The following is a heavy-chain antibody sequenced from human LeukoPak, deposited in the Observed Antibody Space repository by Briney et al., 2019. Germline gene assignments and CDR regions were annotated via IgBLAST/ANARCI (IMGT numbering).Heavy chain of an antibody. J-gene: IGHJ4*02. CDR1: GYTFTGYF. V-gene: IGHV1-2*02. CDR2: INPNSGGT. Sequence: ASVKVSCKASGYTFTGYFMYWVRQAPGQGLEWMGWINPNSGGTNYAQKFQGRVTMTRDTSNSTAYMELSRLRSDDTAVYYCARPLGDGGYNTFDYWGQGALVTVSS. D-gene: IGHD5-24*01. CDR3: ARPLGDGGYNTFDY.